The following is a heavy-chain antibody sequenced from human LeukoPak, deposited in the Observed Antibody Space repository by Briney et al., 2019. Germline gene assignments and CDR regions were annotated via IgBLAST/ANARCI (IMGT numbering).Heavy chain of an antibody. Sequence: SETLSLTCAVCGGSFSGYYWSWIRQPPGKGLEWIGEINHSGSTNYNPSLKGRVTISVDTSKNQFSLKLSSVTAADTAVYYCASIPRRIAAAGLPWNAFDIWGQGTMVTVSS. J-gene: IGHJ3*02. D-gene: IGHD6-13*01. CDR1: GGSFSGYY. CDR3: ASIPRRIAAAGLPWNAFDI. CDR2: INHSGST. V-gene: IGHV4-34*01.